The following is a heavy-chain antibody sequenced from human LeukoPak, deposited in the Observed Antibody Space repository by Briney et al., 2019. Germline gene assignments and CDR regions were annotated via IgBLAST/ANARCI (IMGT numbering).Heavy chain of an antibody. J-gene: IGHJ4*02. CDR2: IIPIFGTA. CDR3: ARVGRVYSSGWYVYY. D-gene: IGHD6-19*01. V-gene: IGHV1-69*13. Sequence: EASVKVSCKASGGTFSSYAISWVRQAPGQGLEWMGGIIPIFGTANYAQKFQGRVTITADESTSTAYMELSSLRSEDTAVYYCARVGRVYSSGWYVYYWGQGTLVTVSS. CDR1: GGTFSSYA.